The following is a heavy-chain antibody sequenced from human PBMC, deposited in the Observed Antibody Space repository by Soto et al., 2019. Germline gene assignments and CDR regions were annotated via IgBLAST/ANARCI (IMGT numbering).Heavy chain of an antibody. D-gene: IGHD6-19*01. J-gene: IGHJ3*02. V-gene: IGHV3-30*18. CDR3: AKGLRQQWFKDVLDI. Sequence: GGSLRLSCAASGFTFSSYGMHWVRQAPGKGLEWLTFLSHDGTNNYYADSVKGRFTISRDNSKNTLYLQMNSLRAEDTAVYYCAKGLRQQWFKDVLDIWGQGTMVTVSS. CDR2: LSHDGTNN. CDR1: GFTFSSYG.